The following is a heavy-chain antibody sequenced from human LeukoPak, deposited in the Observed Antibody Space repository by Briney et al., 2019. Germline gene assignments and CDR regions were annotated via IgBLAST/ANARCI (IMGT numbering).Heavy chain of an antibody. Sequence: SETLSLTCTVSGGSISSSSYYWGWIRQPPGKGLEWIGSIYYSGSTYYNPSLKSRVTISVDTSKNQFSLKLSSVTAADTAVYYCARDRLELNYFDYWGQGTLVTVSS. CDR1: GGSISSSSYY. CDR3: ARDRLELNYFDY. CDR2: IYYSGST. D-gene: IGHD1-7*01. V-gene: IGHV4-39*07. J-gene: IGHJ4*02.